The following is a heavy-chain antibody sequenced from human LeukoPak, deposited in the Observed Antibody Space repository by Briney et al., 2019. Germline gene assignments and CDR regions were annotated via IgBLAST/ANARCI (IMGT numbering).Heavy chain of an antibody. V-gene: IGHV3-23*01. J-gene: IGHJ5*02. CDR2: ISGTGTST. D-gene: IGHD3-16*01. CDR1: GFTFSSYS. Sequence: QAGGSLRLSCAASGFTFSSYSMNWVRQAPGKGLEWVSGISGTGTSTYYADSVKGRFTISRDNSKSTLYLQMNSLRAEDTAVYYYATFGHGPLTGSGWFDPWGQGTLVTVSS. CDR3: ATFGHGPLTGSGWFDP.